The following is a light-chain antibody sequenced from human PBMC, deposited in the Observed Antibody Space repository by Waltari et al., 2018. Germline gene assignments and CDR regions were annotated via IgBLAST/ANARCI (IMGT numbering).Light chain of an antibody. J-gene: IGKJ2*03. V-gene: IGKV3-20*01. CDR2: AAS. CDR3: QKCGSSPYS. Sequence: VILPQSPAPLSLSPGERATLSCRARQSVSSHLAWYQQKHGQAPRLLIYAASSRATGITDRFSGSGSGTEFTLTISSLEPEEFAVYYCQKCGSSPYSFGQGTKVEIK. CDR1: QSVSSH.